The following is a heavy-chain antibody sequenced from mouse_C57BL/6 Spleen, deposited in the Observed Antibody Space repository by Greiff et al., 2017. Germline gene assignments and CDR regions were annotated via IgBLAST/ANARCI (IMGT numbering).Heavy chain of an antibody. J-gene: IGHJ2*01. D-gene: IGHD2-4*01. V-gene: IGHV2-5*01. CDR1: GFSLTSYG. CDR2: IWRGGST. CDR3: AKMRDYDYDFFDY. Sequence: VQGVESGPGLVQPSQSLSITCTVSGFSLTSYGVHWVRQSPGKGLEWLGVIWRGGSTDYNAAFMSRLSITKDNSKSQVFFKMNSLQADDTAIYYCAKMRDYDYDFFDYWGQGTTLTVSS.